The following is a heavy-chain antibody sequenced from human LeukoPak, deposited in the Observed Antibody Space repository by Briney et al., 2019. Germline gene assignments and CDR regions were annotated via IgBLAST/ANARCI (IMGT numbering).Heavy chain of an antibody. CDR2: MYCSGST. D-gene: IGHD2/OR15-2a*01. J-gene: IGHJ5*02. V-gene: IGHV4-59*01. Sequence: SSETLSLTCTVSGGSISSYYWSWIRQPPGKGLEWIGYMYCSGSTNYNPSLKSRVTISLDTSKNKFSLKLSSVTAADTAVYYCARNIGWFDPWGQGTLVTVSS. CDR3: ARNIGWFDP. CDR1: GGSISSYY.